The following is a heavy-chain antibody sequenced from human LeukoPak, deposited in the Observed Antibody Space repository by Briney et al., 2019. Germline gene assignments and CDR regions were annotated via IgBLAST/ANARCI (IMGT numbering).Heavy chain of an antibody. Sequence: GGSLRLSCAASGFTFSSYSMNWVRQAPGKGLEWVGRIKSKTDGGTTDYAAPVKGRFTISRDDSKNTLYLQMNSLKTEDTAVYYCTTSAGDGITIFGVVIIAPLDYGMDVWGQGTTVTVSS. CDR3: TTSAGDGITIFGVVIIAPLDYGMDV. V-gene: IGHV3-15*01. CDR2: IKSKTDGGTT. J-gene: IGHJ6*02. CDR1: GFTFSSYS. D-gene: IGHD3-3*01.